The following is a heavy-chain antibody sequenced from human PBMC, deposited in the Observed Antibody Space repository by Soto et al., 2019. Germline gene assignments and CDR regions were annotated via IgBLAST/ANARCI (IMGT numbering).Heavy chain of an antibody. J-gene: IGHJ6*02. CDR2: ISYSGST. D-gene: IGHD6-19*01. CDR3: AREDSSGWSGESMDV. V-gene: IGHV4-31*03. Sequence: PSETLSLTCTVSGGSISSGGYYWSWIRQHPGEGLEWIGYISYSGSTYYNPSLKGRVTISVDTSEKQFSLRLSSVSAADTGVYYCAREDSSGWSGESMDVWGQGTTVTVSS. CDR1: GGSISSGGYY.